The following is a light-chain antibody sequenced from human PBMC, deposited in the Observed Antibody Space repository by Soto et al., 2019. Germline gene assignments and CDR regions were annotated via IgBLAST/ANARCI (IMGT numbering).Light chain of an antibody. CDR3: QQYDRWSVT. CDR2: DAS. Sequence: EVVMTQSPATLSVSPGERVTFSCRASQSVTTNLAWYQHKPGQSPRLLISDASTGASGIPPRFSGSGSGTGFTLTIDRLQSADFAVYYCQQYDRWSVTFGGGTKVDIK. J-gene: IGKJ4*01. CDR1: QSVTTN. V-gene: IGKV3-15*01.